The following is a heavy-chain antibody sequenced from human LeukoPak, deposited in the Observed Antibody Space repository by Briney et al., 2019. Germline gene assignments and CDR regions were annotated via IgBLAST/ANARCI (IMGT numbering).Heavy chain of an antibody. CDR1: GFTFSDYD. D-gene: IGHD2-15*01. J-gene: IGHJ6*02. CDR3: ARGRGLHCSGGSCYYYYYYGMDV. CDR2: IWSDGSNK. V-gene: IGHV3-33*01. Sequence: GGSLRLSCAASGFTFSDYDMHWVRQAPGKRLEWVAVIWSDGSNKDYADSVKGRFTISRDNSKNTLYLQMNTLRADDTAVYYCARGRGLHCSGGSCYYYYYYGMDVWGQGTTVTVSS.